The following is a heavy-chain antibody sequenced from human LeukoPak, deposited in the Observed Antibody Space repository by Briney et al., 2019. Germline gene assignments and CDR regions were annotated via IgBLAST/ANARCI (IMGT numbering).Heavy chain of an antibody. CDR2: IYSGCRT. CDR1: GFTVSSNY. Sequence: GGSLRLSCAASGFTVSSNYVSWVRPAPGERLEWVSVIYSGCRTYYADTVKGRFTISRDNSKNKLYLQMNSLRAEERDVYFCSREQVAVPGGDSWGQGTLVTVSS. V-gene: IGHV3-66*01. D-gene: IGHD6-19*01. CDR3: SREQVAVPGGDS. J-gene: IGHJ5*01.